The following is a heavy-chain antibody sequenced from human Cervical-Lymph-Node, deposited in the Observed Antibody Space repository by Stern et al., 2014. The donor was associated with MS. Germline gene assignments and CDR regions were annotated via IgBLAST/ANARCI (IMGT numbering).Heavy chain of an antibody. J-gene: IGHJ4*02. CDR3: ARGPNGGSYPGEFDY. D-gene: IGHD1-26*01. Sequence: QLQLQESGPGLVKPSQTLSLTCTVSGGSVSSSNDFWSWIRQHPGKGLEWIGYINYSGSTYYNPSLKSRITMSVDTSMNQFSLEMSSVTAADTAVYYCARGPNGGSYPGEFDYWGQGTLVTVSS. V-gene: IGHV4-31*03. CDR2: INYSGST. CDR1: GGSVSSSNDF.